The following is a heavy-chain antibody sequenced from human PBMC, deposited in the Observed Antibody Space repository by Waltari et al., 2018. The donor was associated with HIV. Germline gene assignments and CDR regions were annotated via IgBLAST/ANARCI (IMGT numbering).Heavy chain of an antibody. D-gene: IGHD6-19*01. CDR3: ASFSLPRDYSSGAGLAYYFDY. CDR1: GGSITSGGSY. Sequence: QVQLQESGPGLVKPSQTLSLTCTVSGGSITSGGSYWSWFRQHPGKGQECIGYIYYSGSTYYNPSLKSRVTISIDTSKNQFSLKLSSVTAADTSVYYCASFSLPRDYSSGAGLAYYFDYWGQGTLVTVSS. J-gene: IGHJ4*02. CDR2: IYYSGST. V-gene: IGHV4-31*03.